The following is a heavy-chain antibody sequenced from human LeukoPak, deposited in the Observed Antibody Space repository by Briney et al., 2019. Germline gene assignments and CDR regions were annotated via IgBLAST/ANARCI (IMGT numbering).Heavy chain of an antibody. J-gene: IGHJ6*02. V-gene: IGHV3-49*03. Sequence: PGGSLRLSCTASGFTFGDYAMSWFRQAPGKGLEWVGFIRSKAYGGTTEYAASVKGRFTISRDDSKSIAYLQMNSLKTEDTAVYYCTRYYDILGYYGMDVWGQGTTVTVSS. CDR1: GFTFGDYA. CDR3: TRYYDILGYYGMDV. CDR2: IRSKAYGGTT. D-gene: IGHD3-9*01.